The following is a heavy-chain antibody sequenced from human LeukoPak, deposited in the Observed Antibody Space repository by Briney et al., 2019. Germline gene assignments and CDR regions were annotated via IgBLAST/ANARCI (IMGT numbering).Heavy chain of an antibody. CDR2: TYYIGTT. J-gene: IGHJ4*02. CDR3: ARDRYGGNSGEFDY. Sequence: PSETLSLTCTVSGGSISSYYWSWIRQPQGKGLDCIGYTYYIGTTIYNPTLKSRVTILVDTSKNQYSLNLSTVTAADTAVYYCARDRYGGNSGEFDYWGQGTLVTVSS. D-gene: IGHD4-23*01. CDR1: GGSISSYY. V-gene: IGHV4-59*01.